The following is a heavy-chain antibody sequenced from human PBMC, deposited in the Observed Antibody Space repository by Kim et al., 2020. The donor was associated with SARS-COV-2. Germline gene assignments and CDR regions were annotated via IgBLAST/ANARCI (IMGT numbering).Heavy chain of an antibody. Sequence: GSLRLSCVASGFTFSSYSMNWVRQAPGRGLEWLSYISSTSSIVYYADSVKGRFIISRDNGKNSLYLQMNSLRDEDTAVYYCAKSKNYYFDYWGQGTLVTVSS. J-gene: IGHJ4*02. CDR1: GFTFSSYS. CDR3: AKSKNYYFDY. V-gene: IGHV3-48*02. D-gene: IGHD1-7*01. CDR2: ISSTSSIV.